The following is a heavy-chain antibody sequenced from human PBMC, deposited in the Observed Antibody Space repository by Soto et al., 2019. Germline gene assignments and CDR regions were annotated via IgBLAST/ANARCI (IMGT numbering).Heavy chain of an antibody. CDR3: ARGAATVTPGWFDP. Sequence: SEALSLTCAVSGYSISSGYYWGWIRQTPGKGLEWIASIYHSGSTYYNPSLKSRVTISVDTSKNQFSLKLTSVTAADTAVYYCARGAATVTPGWFDPWGQGIMVTVSS. CDR1: GYSISSGYY. J-gene: IGHJ5*02. D-gene: IGHD4-17*01. CDR2: IYHSGST. V-gene: IGHV4-38-2*01.